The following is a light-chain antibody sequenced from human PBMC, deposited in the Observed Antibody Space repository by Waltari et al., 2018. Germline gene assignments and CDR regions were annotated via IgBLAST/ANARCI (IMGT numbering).Light chain of an antibody. J-gene: IGLJ2*01. CDR1: SSDVGSFNL. V-gene: IGLV2-23*02. CDR3: CSYAGSTSYVV. Sequence: QSALTQPASVSGSPGQSITISCTGTSSDVGSFNLVFWDQLHPGKAPKLLISGVNKRPPGVSNRFFGSKSGITASLTISGLQTGDEADYYCCSYAGSTSYVVFGGGTKLTVL. CDR2: GVN.